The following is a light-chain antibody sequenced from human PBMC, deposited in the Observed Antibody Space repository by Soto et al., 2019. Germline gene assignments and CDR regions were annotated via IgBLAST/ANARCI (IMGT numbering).Light chain of an antibody. Sequence: DIQMTQSPSTLCGSVGDRVTINCRASQTISSWLAWYQQKPGKAPNLLIYDASTLHSGVPSRFSGSGSGTEFTLTLSSLQPDDFATYYCQQYNSYPITFGQGTRLEN. CDR1: QTISSW. V-gene: IGKV1-5*01. CDR2: DAS. CDR3: QQYNSYPIT. J-gene: IGKJ5*01.